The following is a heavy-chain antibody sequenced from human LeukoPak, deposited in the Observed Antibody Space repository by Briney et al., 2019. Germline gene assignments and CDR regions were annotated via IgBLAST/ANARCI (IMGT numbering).Heavy chain of an antibody. V-gene: IGHV1-8*01. Sequence: ASVKVSCTASGYTFTSYDINWVRQATGQGLEWMGWMNPNSGNTGYAQKFQGRVTMTRNTSISTAYMVLSSLRSEDTAVYYCARSHIVVVPAAIDYYYYGMDVWGQGTTVTVSS. D-gene: IGHD2-2*02. CDR1: GYTFTSYD. CDR3: ARSHIVVVPAAIDYYYYGMDV. CDR2: MNPNSGNT. J-gene: IGHJ6*02.